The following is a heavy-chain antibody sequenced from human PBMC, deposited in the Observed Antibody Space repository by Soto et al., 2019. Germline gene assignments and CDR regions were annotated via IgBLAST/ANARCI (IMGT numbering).Heavy chain of an antibody. CDR2: IKSKTDGGTT. J-gene: IGHJ6*02. CDR3: TTDSKAWELRVGPYGMDV. Sequence: GGSLRLSCAASGFTFSNAWMNWVRQAPGKGLEWVGRIKSKTDGGTTDYAAPVKGRFTISRDDSKNTLYLQMNSLKTEDTAVYYCTTDSKAWELRVGPYGMDVWGQGTTVTVSS. CDR1: GFTFSNAW. D-gene: IGHD1-26*01. V-gene: IGHV3-15*07.